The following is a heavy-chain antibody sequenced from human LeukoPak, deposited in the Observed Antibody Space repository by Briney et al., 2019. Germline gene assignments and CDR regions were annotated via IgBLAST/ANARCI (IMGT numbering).Heavy chain of an antibody. V-gene: IGHV3-74*01. J-gene: IGHJ4*02. CDR1: GLTFRITW. CDR3: ATARNFRFEY. D-gene: IGHD1-7*01. Sequence: GGSLRLSCATSGLTFRITWMHWVRQAPGKGLMWVSRMNGEGTTIDYADSVKGRFTVSSDYAKNTLFLQMNNLRTEDTALYFCATARNFRFEYWGQGSLVIVSA. CDR2: MNGEGTTI.